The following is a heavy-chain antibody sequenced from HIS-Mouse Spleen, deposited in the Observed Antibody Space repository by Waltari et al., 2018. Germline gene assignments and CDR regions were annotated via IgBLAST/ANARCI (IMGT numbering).Heavy chain of an antibody. Sequence: QVQLQESGPGLVKPSETLSLTCTVSGGSISSYYWSWIRPPPGKGLEWIGYIYYSGSTNYNPSLKSRVTISVDTSKNQFSLKLSSVTAADTAVYYCARGFNWYSSGWYDAFDIWGQGTMVTVSS. V-gene: IGHV4-59*01. CDR1: GGSISSYY. J-gene: IGHJ3*02. D-gene: IGHD6-19*01. CDR2: IYYSGST. CDR3: ARGFNWYSSGWYDAFDI.